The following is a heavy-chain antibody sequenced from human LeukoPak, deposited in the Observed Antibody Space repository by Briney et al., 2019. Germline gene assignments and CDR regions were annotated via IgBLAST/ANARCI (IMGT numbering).Heavy chain of an antibody. Sequence: GGSLRLSCAASGFTFSSYGMHWVRQAPGKGLEWVAVIWYDGSNKYYADSVKGRFTISRDKSKNTLYLQMNSLRAEDTAVYYCARASDFRGLDYWGQGTLVTVSS. D-gene: IGHD3-3*01. CDR1: GFTFSSYG. CDR2: IWYDGSNK. J-gene: IGHJ4*02. V-gene: IGHV3-33*01. CDR3: ARASDFRGLDY.